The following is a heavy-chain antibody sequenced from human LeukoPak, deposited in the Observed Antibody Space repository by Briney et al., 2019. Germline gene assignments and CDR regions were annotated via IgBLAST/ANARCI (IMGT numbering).Heavy chain of an antibody. CDR1: GASIASGSYH. D-gene: IGHD4-23*01. CDR3: TRGGHDYGGSFDT. Sequence: SETLSLTCALSGASIASGSYHWDWIRQPAGSRPEYIGRISAGGRTNYNPSLKSRLTISMDTSKNHVSLRLSSVTAADTAVYYCTRGGHDYGGSFDTWGQGILVTVSS. J-gene: IGHJ5*02. V-gene: IGHV4-61*02. CDR2: ISAGGRT.